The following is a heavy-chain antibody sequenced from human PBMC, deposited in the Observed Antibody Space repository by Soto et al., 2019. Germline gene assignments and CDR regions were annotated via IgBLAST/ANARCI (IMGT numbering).Heavy chain of an antibody. J-gene: IGHJ6*02. D-gene: IGHD4-17*01. CDR2: IIPVFGTA. Sequence: QVQLVQSGAEVKKPGSSVKVSCKASGGSLSNYGISWVRQAPGQGLEWMGGIIPVFGTANYAQKFQGRVTITADESTSIVYMDVTSLRSEDTALYYCARGEATKIVVTTYYGMDVWGQGPTVTVSS. CDR1: GGSLSNYG. V-gene: IGHV1-69*12. CDR3: ARGEATKIVVTTYYGMDV.